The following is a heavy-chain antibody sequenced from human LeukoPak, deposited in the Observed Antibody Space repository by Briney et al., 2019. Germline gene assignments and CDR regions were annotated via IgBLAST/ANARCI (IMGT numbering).Heavy chain of an antibody. Sequence: ASVKVSCKAAGYTFTSYYIHWGRQAPGQGLEGMGWIKPNSGGTNYAQKFQGRVTMTRDTSISTAYMELSRLRSDDTAVYYCAREVVAGEIDAFDIWGQGTMVTVSS. CDR1: GYTFTSYY. V-gene: IGHV1-2*02. D-gene: IGHD2-15*01. CDR2: IKPNSGGT. J-gene: IGHJ3*02. CDR3: AREVVAGEIDAFDI.